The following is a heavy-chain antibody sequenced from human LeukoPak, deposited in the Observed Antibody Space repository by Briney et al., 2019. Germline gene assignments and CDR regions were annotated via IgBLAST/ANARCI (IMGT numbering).Heavy chain of an antibody. V-gene: IGHV3-9*01. D-gene: IGHD6-19*01. J-gene: IGHJ4*02. CDR2: ISWNSASI. CDR3: ARDLGYSSGHPFDY. Sequence: GGSLRLSCTASGFTFDDYAMHWVRQAPGKGLEWVSGISWNSASIDYADSVKGRFTISRDNSKNTLYLQMNSLRAEDTALYYCARDLGYSSGHPFDYWGQGTLVTVSS. CDR1: GFTFDDYA.